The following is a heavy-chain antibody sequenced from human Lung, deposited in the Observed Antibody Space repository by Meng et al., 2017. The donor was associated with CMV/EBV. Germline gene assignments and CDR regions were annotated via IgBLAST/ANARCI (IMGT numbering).Heavy chain of an antibody. CDR1: GFTVSSNY. CDR3: ASTPQRRTTYNDY. D-gene: IGHD2/OR15-2a*01. Sequence: GXXRLSXAASGFTVSSNYMSWVRQAPGKRLEWVSVIYSGGSTYYADSVKGRFTISRDNSKNTLYLQMNSLRAEDTAVYYCASTPQRRTTYNDYWAQGTMVTVSS. V-gene: IGHV3-53*01. CDR2: IYSGGST. J-gene: IGHJ4*02.